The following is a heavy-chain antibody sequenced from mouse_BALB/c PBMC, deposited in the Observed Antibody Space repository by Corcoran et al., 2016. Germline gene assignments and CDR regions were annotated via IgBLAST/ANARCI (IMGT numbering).Heavy chain of an antibody. CDR3: ARWGWLLRSFAY. Sequence: QIQLVQSGPELKKPGETVKISCKASGYTFTDYSMHWVKQAPGKGLKWMGWINTETGEPTYADDFKGRFAFSLETSASTAYLQINNLKNEDTATYFCARWGWLLRSFAYWGQGTLVTVSA. V-gene: IGHV9-2-1*01. D-gene: IGHD2-3*01. J-gene: IGHJ3*01. CDR1: GYTFTDYS. CDR2: INTETGEP.